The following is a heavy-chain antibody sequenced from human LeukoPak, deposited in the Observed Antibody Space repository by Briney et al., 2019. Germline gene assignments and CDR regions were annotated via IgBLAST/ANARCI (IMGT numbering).Heavy chain of an antibody. J-gene: IGHJ4*02. CDR2: ISSSSSYI. V-gene: IGHV3-21*04. Sequence: GGSLRLSCAASGFTFSSYSMNWVRQAPGKGLEWVSSISSSSSYIYCADSVKGRFTISRDDSKNTLYLQMNSLRADDTAVYYCAYLGLSSDWNDVPGPQIDHWGQGTLVSVSS. CDR1: GFTFSSYS. D-gene: IGHD1-1*01. CDR3: AYLGLSSDWNDVPGPQIDH.